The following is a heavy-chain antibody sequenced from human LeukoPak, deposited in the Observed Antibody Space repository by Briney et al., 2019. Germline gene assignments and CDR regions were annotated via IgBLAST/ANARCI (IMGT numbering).Heavy chain of an antibody. CDR1: GFTFSDYY. V-gene: IGHV3-11*05. CDR3: ARGGFRLIDY. Sequence: AGGSLRLSCAASGFTFSDYYMSWVRQAPGNGLEWISSISSSGSNTNYADSVKGRFTISRDNAKNSLYLQMNSLRAEDTAVYFCARGGFRLIDYWGQGTLVTVSS. CDR2: ISSSGSNT. J-gene: IGHJ4*02.